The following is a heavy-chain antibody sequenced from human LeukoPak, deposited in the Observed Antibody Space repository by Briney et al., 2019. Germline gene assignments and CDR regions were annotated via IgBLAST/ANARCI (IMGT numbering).Heavy chain of an antibody. J-gene: IGHJ6*03. CDR1: GYTFTSYA. Sequence: ASVKVSCKASGYTFTSYAMNWVRQAPGQGLEWMGWINTNTGNPTYAQGFTGRFVFSLDTSVSTAYLQISSLKAEDTAVYYCARAVKYSGSWYYYYYYMDVWGKGTTVTVSS. V-gene: IGHV7-4-1*02. D-gene: IGHD6-13*01. CDR2: INTNTGNP. CDR3: ARAVKYSGSWYYYYYYMDV.